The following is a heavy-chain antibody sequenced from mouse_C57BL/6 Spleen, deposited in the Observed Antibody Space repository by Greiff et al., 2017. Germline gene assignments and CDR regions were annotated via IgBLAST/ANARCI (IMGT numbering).Heavy chain of an antibody. CDR2: ISSGSSTI. J-gene: IGHJ2*01. V-gene: IGHV5-17*01. Sequence: EVQLVESGGGLVKPGGSLKLSCAASGFTFSDYGMHWVRQAPEKGLEWVAYISSGSSTIYYADTVKGRFTISRDNAKNTLFLQMTSLRSEDTAMYYCAREGEIITTVVATSDYFDYWGQGTTLTVSS. D-gene: IGHD1-1*01. CDR3: AREGEIITTVVATSDYFDY. CDR1: GFTFSDYG.